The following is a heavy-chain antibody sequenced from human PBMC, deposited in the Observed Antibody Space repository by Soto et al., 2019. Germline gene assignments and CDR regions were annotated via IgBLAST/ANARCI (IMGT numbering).Heavy chain of an antibody. J-gene: IGHJ5*02. CDR3: ARDSSSWYGINWFDP. Sequence: TSETLSLTCTVSGGSISSYYWSWIRQPPRKGLEWIGYIYYSGSTNYNPSLKSRFTISRDNAKNSLYLQMNSLRAEDTAVYYCARDSSSWYGINWFDPWGQGTLVTVSS. CDR1: GGSISSYY. V-gene: IGHV4-59*12. D-gene: IGHD6-13*01. CDR2: IYYSGST.